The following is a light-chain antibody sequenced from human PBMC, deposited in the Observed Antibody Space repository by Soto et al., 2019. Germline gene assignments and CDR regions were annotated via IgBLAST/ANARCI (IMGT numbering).Light chain of an antibody. J-gene: IGKJ1*01. CDR3: QHFNDWPSWT. V-gene: IGKV3-15*01. CDR1: QSVSSN. Sequence: EIVMTQSPATLSVSPGERSTLSCRASQSVSSNLAWYQQKPGQAPRLLIYGASTRATGIPARFSGSGSGTEFTLTIRSLQSEDFAVYYCQHFNDWPSWTFGQGTTGDIK. CDR2: GAS.